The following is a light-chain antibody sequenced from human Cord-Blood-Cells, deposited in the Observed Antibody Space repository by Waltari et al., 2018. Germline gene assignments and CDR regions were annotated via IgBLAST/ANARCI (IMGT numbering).Light chain of an antibody. V-gene: IGKV4-1*01. CDR3: QQYYSTPFT. CDR1: QSVLYSSNNKNY. CDR2: WAS. Sequence: LAVSLGERATINCKSSQSVLYSSNNKNYLAWYQQKPGQPPKLLIYWASTRESGVPDRFSGSGSGTDFTLTISSLQAEDVAVYYCQQYYSTPFTFGPGTKVDIK. J-gene: IGKJ3*01.